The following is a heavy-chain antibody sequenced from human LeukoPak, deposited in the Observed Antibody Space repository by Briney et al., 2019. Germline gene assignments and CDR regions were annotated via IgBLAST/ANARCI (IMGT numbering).Heavy chain of an antibody. J-gene: IGHJ4*02. D-gene: IGHD7-27*01. CDR2: INHSGST. CDR1: GGSFSGYY. Sequence: PSETLSLTCAVYGGSFSGYYWNWIRQPPGKGLEWFGEINHSGSTKDNPSLKSRVTTSVDTPKNEFSLKLSSVTAADTAVYYCARAFSFSKLGIDYWGQGTLVTVSS. CDR3: ARAFSFSKLGIDY. V-gene: IGHV4-34*01.